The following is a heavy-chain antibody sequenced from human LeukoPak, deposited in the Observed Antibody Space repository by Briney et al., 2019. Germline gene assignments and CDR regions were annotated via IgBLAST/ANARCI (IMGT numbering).Heavy chain of an antibody. D-gene: IGHD5-24*01. CDR3: AREMATISSGYYYGMDV. J-gene: IGHJ6*02. V-gene: IGHV1-46*01. CDR2: INPSGGST. Sequence: ASVKVSFKASGYTFTSYYMHWVRQAPGQGLEWMGIINPSGGSTSYAQKFQGRVTMTRDTSTSTVYMELSSLRSEDTAVYYCAREMATISSGYYYGMDVWGQGTTVTVSS. CDR1: GYTFTSYY.